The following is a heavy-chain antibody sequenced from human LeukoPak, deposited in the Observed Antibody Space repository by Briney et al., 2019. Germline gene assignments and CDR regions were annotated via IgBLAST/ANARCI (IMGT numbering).Heavy chain of an antibody. Sequence: SETLSLTCTVSGGSISTYYWGWIRQPPAKGLEWIGYIYYSGSTNYNPSLKSRVTISVDTSKNQFSLELSSVTAADTAVYYCASRGRFGEYNWFDPWGQGTLVTVSS. CDR3: ASRGRFGEYNWFDP. V-gene: IGHV4-59*08. J-gene: IGHJ5*02. CDR2: IYYSGST. CDR1: GGSISTYY. D-gene: IGHD3-10*01.